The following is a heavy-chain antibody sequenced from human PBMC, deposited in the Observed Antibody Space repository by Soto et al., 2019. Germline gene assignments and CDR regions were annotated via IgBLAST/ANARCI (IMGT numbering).Heavy chain of an antibody. Sequence: PGGSLRLSCAGSQFTFSNYWMNWVRQAPGKGLEWVANINQDGSEKYYVDSVKGRFTISRDIAKNSLFLQMNSLRADDTAVYYCARASPGMDVWGQGTTATVSS. CDR2: INQDGSEK. CDR3: ARASPGMDV. V-gene: IGHV3-7*01. J-gene: IGHJ6*02. CDR1: QFTFSNYW.